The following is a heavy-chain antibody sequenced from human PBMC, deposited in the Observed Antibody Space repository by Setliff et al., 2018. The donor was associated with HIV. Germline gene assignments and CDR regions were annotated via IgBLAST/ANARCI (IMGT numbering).Heavy chain of an antibody. D-gene: IGHD2-15*01. CDR1: VFTFNNYG. V-gene: IGHV3-30*02. CDR3: AKDVCSGAYCYAYYYYGMDV. J-gene: IGHJ6*02. Sequence: SGGSLRLSRAASVFTFNNYGMNWVRQAPGKGLEWVAFIRYDGSQKYYVDSVKGRFTISRDNSKNTLYLQMNSLRVEDTAVYYCAKDVCSGAYCYAYYYYGMDVWGQGTMVTVSS. CDR2: IRYDGSQK.